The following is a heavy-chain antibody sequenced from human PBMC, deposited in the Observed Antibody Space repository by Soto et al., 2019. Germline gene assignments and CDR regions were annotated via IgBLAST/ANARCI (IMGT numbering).Heavy chain of an antibody. D-gene: IGHD1-26*01. CDR2: IYYSGST. CDR3: ARSESGSYSEVDY. CDR1: GGSISSYY. V-gene: IGHV4-59*01. J-gene: IGHJ4*02. Sequence: PSETLSLTCTVSGGSISSYYWSWIRQPPGKGLEWIGYIYYSGSTNYNPSLKSRVTISVDTSKNQFSLKLSSVTAADTAVYYCARSESGSYSEVDYWGQGTLVTVPS.